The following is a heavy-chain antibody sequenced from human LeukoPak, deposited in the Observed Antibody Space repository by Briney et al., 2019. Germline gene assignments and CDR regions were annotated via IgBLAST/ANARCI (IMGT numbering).Heavy chain of an antibody. CDR2: ISAYNGNT. V-gene: IGHV1-18*04. CDR1: GYTFTSYG. D-gene: IGHD4-17*01. Sequence: ASVKVSCKASGYTFTSYGISWVRQAPGQGLEWMGWISAYNGNTNYAQKLQGRVTMTTDTSTSTAYMELRSLRSDDTAVYYCARELDYGDCPGQGGGDYWGQGTLVTVSS. J-gene: IGHJ4*02. CDR3: ARELDYGDCPGQGGGDY.